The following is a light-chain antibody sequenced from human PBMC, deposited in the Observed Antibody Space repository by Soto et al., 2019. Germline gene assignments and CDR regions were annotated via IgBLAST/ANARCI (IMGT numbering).Light chain of an antibody. CDR2: DAS. CDR1: QSVSSSY. J-gene: IGKJ1*01. Sequence: ENVLTQSPGTLSSSPGERATLSCRASQSVSSSYLAWYQQKPGQAPRLLIYDASNRATGIPDRFSGSGSGRDFTLTISRLEPEDFAVYYCQQYGRSPKTFGQGTKVDIK. V-gene: IGKV3-20*01. CDR3: QQYGRSPKT.